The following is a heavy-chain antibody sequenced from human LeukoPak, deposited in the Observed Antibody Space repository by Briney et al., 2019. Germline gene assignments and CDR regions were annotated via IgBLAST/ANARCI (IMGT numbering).Heavy chain of an antibody. V-gene: IGHV4-59*08. J-gene: IGHJ4*02. CDR1: GDSVSNYY. Sequence: PSETLSLTRSVSGDSVSNYYWSSIRQPPGKGLEWIGYVYYTGSTNYNPSLKSRVAMFEDKSKNQFSLRLYSVTVADTAVYYCARHFAYSSSSYFDYWGQGSLVTVSS. CDR3: ARHFAYSSSSYFDY. CDR2: VYYTGST. D-gene: IGHD6-6*01.